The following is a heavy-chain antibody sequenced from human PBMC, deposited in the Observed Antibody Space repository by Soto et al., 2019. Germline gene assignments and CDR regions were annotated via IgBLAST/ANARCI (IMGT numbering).Heavy chain of an antibody. J-gene: IGHJ4*02. D-gene: IGHD2-15*01. CDR3: ARDAPYCSGGSCYGY. CDR2: IIPIFGTA. V-gene: IGHV1-69*01. Sequence: QVQLVQSGAEVKKPGSSVKVSCKASGGTFSSYAISWVRQAPGQGLEWMGGIIPIFGTANYAQKFQGRVTITADESTRTAYMERSSLRSEDTAVYYCARDAPYCSGGSCYGYWGQGTLVTVSS. CDR1: GGTFSSYA.